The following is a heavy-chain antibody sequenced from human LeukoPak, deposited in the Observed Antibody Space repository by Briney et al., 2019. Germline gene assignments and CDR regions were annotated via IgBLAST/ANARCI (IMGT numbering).Heavy chain of an antibody. CDR1: GFTFSTYG. V-gene: IGHV3-30*03. D-gene: IGHD3-22*01. CDR2: ISFDGTNK. CDR3: ARKMMSYYDSSGYPMPPDY. Sequence: GGSLRLSCAVSGFTFSTYGMHWVRQAPGKGLEWVALISFDGTNKYYADSVKGRFTISRDNSKNTLYLQMNSLRAEDTAVYYCARKMMSYYDSSGYPMPPDYWGQGTLVTVSS. J-gene: IGHJ4*02.